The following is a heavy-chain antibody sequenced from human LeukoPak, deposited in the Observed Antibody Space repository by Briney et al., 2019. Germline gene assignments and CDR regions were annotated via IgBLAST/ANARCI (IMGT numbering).Heavy chain of an antibody. CDR3: AKTSSSSWKYFDY. J-gene: IGHJ4*02. Sequence: GGSLRLSCAASGFTFSSYSMNWVRQAPGKGLEWVSTISGSVGSTYYGDSVKGRFTISRDNSQNTQYLQMNSLRAEDTAVYYCAKTSSSSWKYFDYWGQGTLVTVSS. CDR1: GFTFSSYS. CDR2: ISGSVGST. V-gene: IGHV3-23*01. D-gene: IGHD6-13*01.